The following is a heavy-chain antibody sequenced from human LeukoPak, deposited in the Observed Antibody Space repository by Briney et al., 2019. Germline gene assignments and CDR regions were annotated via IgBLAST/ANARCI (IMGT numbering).Heavy chain of an antibody. V-gene: IGHV4-59*08. D-gene: IGHD1-20*01. CDR1: GGSISSYY. CDR2: IYYSGRT. Sequence: SETLSLTCTVSGGSISSYYWSWIRQPPGKGLEWIGYIYYSGRTYYNSSLKSRVTISVDTSKNQFSLKLSSVTAADTAVYYCASGITGTGVDYWGQGTLVTVSS. CDR3: ASGITGTGVDY. J-gene: IGHJ4*02.